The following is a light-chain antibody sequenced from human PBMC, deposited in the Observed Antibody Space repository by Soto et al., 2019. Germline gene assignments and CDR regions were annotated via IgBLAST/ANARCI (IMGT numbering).Light chain of an antibody. CDR3: QQYNSFWT. CDR2: DAS. V-gene: IGKV1-5*01. CDR1: QSISSW. J-gene: IGKJ1*01. Sequence: DIQMTQSPSTLSASVGDRVTITCRASQSISSWLAWYQQKPVKAPKLLIYDASYLERGVPSRFSGSGSGTEFTLTISDLQPDDLATYYCQQYNSFWTFGQGTKVE.